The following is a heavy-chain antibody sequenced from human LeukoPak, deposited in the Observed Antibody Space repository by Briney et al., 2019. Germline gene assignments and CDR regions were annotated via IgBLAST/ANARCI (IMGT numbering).Heavy chain of an antibody. D-gene: IGHD3-16*01. CDR2: INNWGTK. CDR3: ARLRGGVQLWGN. V-gene: IGHV4-39*01. J-gene: IGHJ4*02. CDR1: GDSLTSNPHS. Sequence: NASQTLSLTCAVSGDSLTSNPHSWGWIRQSPGEGLQWIVTINNWGTKYYNPSLKSRVTMPVDTSKNQFSLNLISVTAADTAVYYCARLRGGVQLWGNWGQGTPVTVSS.